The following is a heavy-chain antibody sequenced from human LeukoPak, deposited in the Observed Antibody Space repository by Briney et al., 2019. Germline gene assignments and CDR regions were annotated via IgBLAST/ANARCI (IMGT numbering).Heavy chain of an antibody. J-gene: IGHJ4*02. Sequence: PSETLSLTCAVYGGSFSGYYWSWIRQPPGKGLEWIGEINHSGSTKYNPSLKSRVTISVDTSKNQFSLKLSSVTAADTAVYYCARGPTYYYDSSGYYFPDWGQGTLVTVSS. V-gene: IGHV4-34*01. CDR1: GGSFSGYY. CDR3: ARGPTYYYDSSGYYFPD. D-gene: IGHD3-22*01. CDR2: INHSGST.